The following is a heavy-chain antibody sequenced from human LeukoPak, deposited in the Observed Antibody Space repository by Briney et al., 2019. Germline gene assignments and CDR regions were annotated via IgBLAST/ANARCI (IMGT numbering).Heavy chain of an antibody. CDR2: ISGSGGRT. CDR1: GFTFSSYA. V-gene: IGHV3-23*01. Sequence: GGSLRLSCAASGFTFSSYAMSWVRQAPGKGLEWVSAISGSGGRTYYTDYVKGRFTISRDNSKNTLYLQISSLRADDTAVCFCAKEPTSSGWFDPWGQGTLVTVSS. J-gene: IGHJ5*02. D-gene: IGHD3-3*01. CDR3: AKEPTSSGWFDP.